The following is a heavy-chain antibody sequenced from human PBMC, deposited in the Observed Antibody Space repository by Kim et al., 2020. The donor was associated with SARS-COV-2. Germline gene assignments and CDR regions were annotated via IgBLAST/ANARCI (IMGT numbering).Heavy chain of an antibody. CDR2: ISSNGGST. CDR3: AREDYGSGSYFRDYYYY. CDR1: GFTFSSYA. Sequence: GGSLRLSCAASGFTFSSYAMHWVRQAPGKGLEYVSAISSNGGSTYYANSVKGRFTISRDNSKNTLYLQMGSLRAEDMAVYYCAREDYGSGSYFRDYYYY. J-gene: IGHJ6*01. D-gene: IGHD3-10*01. V-gene: IGHV3-64*01.